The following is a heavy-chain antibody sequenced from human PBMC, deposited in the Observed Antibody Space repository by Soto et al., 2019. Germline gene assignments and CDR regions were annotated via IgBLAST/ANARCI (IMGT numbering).Heavy chain of an antibody. CDR1: GFTVSSNY. D-gene: IGHD5-18*01. Sequence: GGSLRLSCAASGFTVSSNYMSWVRQAPGKGLEWVSVIYSGGSTYYADSVKGRFTISRDNSKNTLYLQMNSLRAEDTAVYYCARDRNGYLLLDYWGQGTLVTVSS. CDR2: IYSGGST. V-gene: IGHV3-66*01. CDR3: ARDRNGYLLLDY. J-gene: IGHJ4*02.